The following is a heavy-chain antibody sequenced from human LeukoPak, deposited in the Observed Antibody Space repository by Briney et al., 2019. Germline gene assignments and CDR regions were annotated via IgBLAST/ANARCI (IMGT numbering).Heavy chain of an antibody. CDR2: IIPILGIA. Sequence: GASVKVSCKASGYTFTSYGISWVRQAPGQGLEWMGSIIPILGIANYAQKFQGRVTITADKSTSTAYMELSSLRSEDTAVYYCAVAYCGGDCYSARYWGQGTLVTVSS. V-gene: IGHV1-69*04. CDR3: AVAYCGGDCYSARY. J-gene: IGHJ4*02. CDR1: GYTFTSYG. D-gene: IGHD2-21*02.